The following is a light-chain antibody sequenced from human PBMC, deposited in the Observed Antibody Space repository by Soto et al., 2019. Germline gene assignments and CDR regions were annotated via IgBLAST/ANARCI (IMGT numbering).Light chain of an antibody. J-gene: IGKJ4*01. CDR1: QTVITY. CDR2: DAT. CDR3: QQRGT. Sequence: EFVLTQSPATLSLSPGERATLSCRASQTVITYLAWYQQKPGQAPRLLIFDATKRVTGIPARFSGSGSGTDFTLILSSLDAEDFAVYYCQQRGTFGGGTKVEIK. V-gene: IGKV3-11*01.